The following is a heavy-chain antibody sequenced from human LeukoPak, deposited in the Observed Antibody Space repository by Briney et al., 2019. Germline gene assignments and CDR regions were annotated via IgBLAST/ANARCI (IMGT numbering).Heavy chain of an antibody. Sequence: ASVKVSCKASGYTFTNYGITWVRQAPGQGLEWMEWISAYNGDTNYAHKLQGRVTMTTDTSTSTAYMELRSLRSDDTAVYYCARVNYSVVGGDYYYYGMDVWGQGTTVTVSS. J-gene: IGHJ6*02. CDR3: ARVNYSVVGGDYYYYGMDV. D-gene: IGHD2-15*01. CDR2: ISAYNGDT. CDR1: GYTFTNYG. V-gene: IGHV1-18*01.